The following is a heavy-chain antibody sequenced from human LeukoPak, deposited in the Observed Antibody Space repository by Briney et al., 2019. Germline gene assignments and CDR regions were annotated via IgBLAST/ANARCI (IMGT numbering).Heavy chain of an antibody. D-gene: IGHD3-10*01. CDR2: LYSSGST. J-gene: IGHJ1*01. CDR1: GGSISRGTNY. CDR3: ARVVFYYGSGSYPQQ. Sequence: PSQTLSLTCTVSGGSISRGTNYWTWIPQPAGKGLEWIGRLYSSGSTKYNPSLMGRVTISVDTSKNQFSLRLSSVTAADTAVYYCARVVFYYGSGSYPQQWGQGTLVTVSS. V-gene: IGHV4-61*02.